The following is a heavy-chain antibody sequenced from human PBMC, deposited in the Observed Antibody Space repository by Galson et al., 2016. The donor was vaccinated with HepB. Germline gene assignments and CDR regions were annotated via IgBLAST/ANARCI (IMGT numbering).Heavy chain of an antibody. CDR2: IKIKDDGGTT. Sequence: SLRLSCAASGFTFRNAWMSWVRQAPGKGLEWVARIKIKDDGGTTDYGVSVKGRFIISREDSKNALYLQMNSLRTEDTAVYYCSTENYYDILLGYYATDAFEIWGRGTMVTVSS. D-gene: IGHD3-9*01. CDR3: STENYYDILLGYYATDAFEI. CDR1: GFTFRNAW. J-gene: IGHJ3*02. V-gene: IGHV3-15*01.